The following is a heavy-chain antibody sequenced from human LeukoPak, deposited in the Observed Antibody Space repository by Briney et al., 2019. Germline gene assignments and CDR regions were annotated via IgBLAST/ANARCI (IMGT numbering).Heavy chain of an antibody. CDR2: VSSSSSTI. V-gene: IGHV3-48*01. J-gene: IGHJ3*02. CDR3: ARTYDSSGYAFDI. Sequence: RSGRSLRLSCAAFGFTFSSYSMNWVRQPPGKGLEWVSYVSSSSSTIYYADSVKGRFTTSRDNAKNSLYLQMNSLRAEDTAVYYCARTYDSSGYAFDIWGQGTMVTVSP. D-gene: IGHD3-22*01. CDR1: GFTFSSYS.